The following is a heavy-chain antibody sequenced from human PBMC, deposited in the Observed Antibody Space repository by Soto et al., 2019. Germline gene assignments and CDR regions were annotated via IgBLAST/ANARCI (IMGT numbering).Heavy chain of an antibody. CDR1: GYTFTSYY. CDR3: ARDVAGVVVVPAAIPFDY. J-gene: IGHJ4*02. V-gene: IGHV1-46*01. Sequence: ASVKVSCKASGYTFTSYYMHWVRQAPGQGLEWMGIINPSGGSTSYAQKFQGRVTMTRDTSTSTVYTELSSLRSEDTAVYYCARDVAGVVVVPAAIPFDYWGQGTLVTVSS. CDR2: INPSGGST. D-gene: IGHD2-2*02.